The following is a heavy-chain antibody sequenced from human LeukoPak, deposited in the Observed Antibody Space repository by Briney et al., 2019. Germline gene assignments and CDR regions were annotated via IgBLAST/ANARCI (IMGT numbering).Heavy chain of an antibody. J-gene: IGHJ4*02. V-gene: IGHV3-30*01. CDR2: ISYDGSNK. CDR1: GFTFSSYA. Sequence: PGRSLRLSCAASGFTFSSYAMHWVRQAPGRGLEWVAVISYDGSNKYYADSVKGRFTISRDNSKNTLYLQMNSLRAEDTAVYYCAQGSYSSPVPNHRAFDYWGQGTLVTVSS. D-gene: IGHD6-13*01. CDR3: AQGSYSSPVPNHRAFDY.